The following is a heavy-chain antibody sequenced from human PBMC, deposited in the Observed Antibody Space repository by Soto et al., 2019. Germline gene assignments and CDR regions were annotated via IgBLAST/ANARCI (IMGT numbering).Heavy chain of an antibody. Sequence: GESLKISCKGSGYSFTSYWIGWVRQMPGKGLEWMGIIYPGDSDTRYSPSFPGQVTISADKSISAAYLQWSSLKASDSAMYYCARHVQCFGDRGLCYYYYYLDVWGKGTTVTVSS. CDR1: GYSFTSYW. CDR2: IYPGDSDT. J-gene: IGHJ6*03. CDR3: ARHVQCFGDRGLCYYYYYLDV. D-gene: IGHD3-10*01. V-gene: IGHV5-51*01.